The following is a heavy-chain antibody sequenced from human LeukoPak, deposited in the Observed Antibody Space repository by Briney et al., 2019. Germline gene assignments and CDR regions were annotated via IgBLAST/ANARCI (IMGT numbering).Heavy chain of an antibody. J-gene: IGHJ4*02. CDR2: IYYSGST. CDR3: TRTGSTGGY. Sequence: KPSVTLSLTCTVSGGSISSYFWSWIRQPPGKGLEWIGYIYYSGSTNYNPSLKSRVTISVDTSKNQFSLNLSSATAADTAVYYCTRTGSTGGYWGQGTLVTVSS. D-gene: IGHD1-7*01. CDR1: GGSISSYF. V-gene: IGHV4-59*03.